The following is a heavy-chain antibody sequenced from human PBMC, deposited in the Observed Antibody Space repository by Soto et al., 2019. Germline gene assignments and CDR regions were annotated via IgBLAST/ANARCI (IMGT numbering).Heavy chain of an antibody. D-gene: IGHD3-3*01. CDR3: ARVATIFKYYFDY. V-gene: IGHV3-64*01. CDR1: GFTFSNYA. Sequence: HPGGSLRLSCAASGFTFSNYALHWVRQAPGKGLEFVSGISSNGGSTHYANSVKGRFTISRDNSKNTLYLQMGSLRAEDMAVYYCARVATIFKYYFDYWSQGALVTVSS. J-gene: IGHJ4*02. CDR2: ISSNGGST.